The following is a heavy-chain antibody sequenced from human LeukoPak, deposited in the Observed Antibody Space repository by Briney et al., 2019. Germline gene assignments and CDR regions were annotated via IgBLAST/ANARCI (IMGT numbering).Heavy chain of an antibody. D-gene: IGHD2-15*01. CDR1: GGSISSSNYY. J-gene: IGHJ4*02. CDR3: ARSQWNRGRFGERIFYYFDY. V-gene: IGHV4-39*01. CDR2: IYYRGST. Sequence: PSETLSLTCTVSGGSISSSNYYWGWIRQPPGKGLEWIGSIYYRGSTYYNPSLKSRVTISVDTSKNQFYLRLNSVTTADTAVYYCARSQWNRGRFGERIFYYFDYWGQGTLVTVSS.